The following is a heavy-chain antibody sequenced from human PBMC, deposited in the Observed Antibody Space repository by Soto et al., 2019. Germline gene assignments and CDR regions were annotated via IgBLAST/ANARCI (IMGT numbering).Heavy chain of an antibody. Sequence: SETLSLTCTDSGGSISKSSYYWVWIRQPPGKGLEWVGSMSCSGSTYYNPSLKSRVAISVDTSKNQLSLQVSSVTAADTAVYYCSRRAPEGFDPWGQGTLVTVSS. CDR1: GGSISKSSYY. V-gene: IGHV4-39*01. CDR2: MSCSGST. J-gene: IGHJ5*02. CDR3: SRRAPEGFDP.